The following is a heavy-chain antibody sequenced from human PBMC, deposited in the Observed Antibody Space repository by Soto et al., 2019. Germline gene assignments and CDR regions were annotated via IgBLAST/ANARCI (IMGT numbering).Heavy chain of an antibody. J-gene: IGHJ4*02. CDR3: ARGYSYTQPVFDY. V-gene: IGHV3-53*01. CDR2: IYSSGST. Sequence: GGSLRLSCAASGFTFSSYSMTWVRQAPGKGLEWVSFIYSSGSTYYADSVKGRFTISRDNFKNTLYLQMNSLRAEDTAVYYCARGYSYTQPVFDYWGLGTLVTVSS. CDR1: GFTFSSYS. D-gene: IGHD5-18*01.